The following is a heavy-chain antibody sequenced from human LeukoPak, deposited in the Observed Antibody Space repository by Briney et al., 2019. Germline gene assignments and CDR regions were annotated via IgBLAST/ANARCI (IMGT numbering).Heavy chain of an antibody. CDR2: IIPTLGIA. CDR1: GGTFSSYA. D-gene: IGHD1-26*01. V-gene: IGHV1-69*04. CDR3: ARVLSFSGSSPFDY. J-gene: IGHJ4*02. Sequence: GASVKVSCKASGGTFSSYAISWVRQAPGQGLEWMGRIIPTLGIANYAQKLQGRVTITADKSTSTAYMELSSLRSEDTAVYYCARVLSFSGSSPFDYWGQGTLVTVSS.